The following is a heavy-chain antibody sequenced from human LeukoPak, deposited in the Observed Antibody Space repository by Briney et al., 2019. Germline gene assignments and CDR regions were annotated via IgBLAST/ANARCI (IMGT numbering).Heavy chain of an antibody. V-gene: IGHV4-34*01. CDR1: GGSFSGYY. CDR2: INHGGST. D-gene: IGHD3-10*01. J-gene: IGHJ5*02. Sequence: SETLSLTCAVYGGSFSGYYWSWIRQPPGKGLEWIGEINHGGSTNYNPSLKSRVTISVDTSKNQFSLKLSSVTAADTAVYYCASEADGSGSYSDWFDPWGQGTLVTVSS. CDR3: ASEADGSGSYSDWFDP.